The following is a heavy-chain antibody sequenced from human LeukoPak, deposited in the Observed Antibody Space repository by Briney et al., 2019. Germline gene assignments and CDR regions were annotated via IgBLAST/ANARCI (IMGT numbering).Heavy chain of an antibody. D-gene: IGHD3-22*01. CDR1: GFTFSSYG. CDR2: ISYDGSNK. Sequence: GRSLRLSCAASGFTFSSYGMHWVRQAPGKGLEWVAVISYDGSNKYYADSVKGRFTISRDNSKNTLYLQMNSLRAEDTAFYHCARDSSRGITMIVDWGQGTLVTVSS. V-gene: IGHV3-30*03. CDR3: ARDSSRGITMIVD. J-gene: IGHJ4*02.